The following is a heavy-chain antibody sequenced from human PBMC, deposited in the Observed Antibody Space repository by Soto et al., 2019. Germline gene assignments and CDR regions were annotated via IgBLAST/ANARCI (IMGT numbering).Heavy chain of an antibody. D-gene: IGHD6-19*01. CDR3: ARGEEAVAGDDDFDI. J-gene: IGHJ3*02. CDR1: GGSISSSNW. Sequence: QVQLQESGPGLVKPSGTLSLTCAVSGGSISSSNWWSWVRQPPGKGLEWIGEIYHSGSTNYNPSLKIRVTISVDKSKNQFYLKLSSVTAAATAVYYCARGEEAVAGDDDFDIWGQGTMVTVSS. CDR2: IYHSGST. V-gene: IGHV4-4*02.